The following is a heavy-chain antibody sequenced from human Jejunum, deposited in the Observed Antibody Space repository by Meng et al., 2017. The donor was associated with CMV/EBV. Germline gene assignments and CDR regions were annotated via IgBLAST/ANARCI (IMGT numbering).Heavy chain of an antibody. Sequence: VQLAQSGADVTNPGASVKVSCRASGYSFTDYYIHWVRQAPEQGLEWMGWISPNTGATNFAQNFQGRVTMTRDTSVSATYMELSSLTSDDTAVYFCARDPGGSSPVFDYWGQGTLVTVSS. D-gene: IGHD2-8*02. CDR1: GYSFTDYY. CDR2: ISPNTGAT. J-gene: IGHJ4*01. V-gene: IGHV1-2*02. CDR3: ARDPGGSSPVFDY.